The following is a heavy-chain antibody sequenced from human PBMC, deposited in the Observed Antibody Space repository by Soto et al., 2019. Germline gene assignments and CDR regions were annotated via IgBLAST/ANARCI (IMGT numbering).Heavy chain of an antibody. CDR3: ATGGYSSGWYYHYGMDV. Sequence: SETLSLTCTVSGGSISSGGYYWSWIRQHPGKGLEWIGYIYYSGSTYYNPSLKSRVTISVDTSKNQFSLKLSSVTAADTAVYYCATGGYSSGWYYHYGMDVWGQGTTVTVSS. CDR2: IYYSGST. V-gene: IGHV4-31*03. J-gene: IGHJ6*02. CDR1: GGSISSGGYY. D-gene: IGHD6-19*01.